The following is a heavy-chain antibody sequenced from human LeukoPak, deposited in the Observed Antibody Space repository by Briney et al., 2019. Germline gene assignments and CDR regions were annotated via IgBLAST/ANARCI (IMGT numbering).Heavy chain of an antibody. CDR3: ARPSPIAVAGYYYYGMDV. Sequence: PSETLSLTCTVSGGSISSYYWSWIRQPPGKGLEWIGYIYYSGSTNYNPSLKSLVTISVDTSKNPFSLKLSSVTAADTAVYYCARPSPIAVAGYYYYGMDVWGQGTTVTVSS. J-gene: IGHJ6*02. CDR1: GGSISSYY. D-gene: IGHD6-19*01. CDR2: IYYSGST. V-gene: IGHV4-59*08.